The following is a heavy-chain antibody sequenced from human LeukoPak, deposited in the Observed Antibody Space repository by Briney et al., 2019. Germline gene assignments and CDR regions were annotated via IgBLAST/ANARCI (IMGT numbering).Heavy chain of an antibody. CDR1: GFTFNRFY. CDR2: ISSNGATT. CDR3: AKLQDSSGYYHFDY. D-gene: IGHD3-22*01. Sequence: PGGSLRLSCSASGFTFNRFYLHWVRQAPGKGLEFVSHISSNGATTYYADSVKGRFTISRDNSKNTLYLKMSSLRAEDTAVYYCAKLQDSSGYYHFDYWGQGTLVTVSS. V-gene: IGHV3-64D*06. J-gene: IGHJ4*02.